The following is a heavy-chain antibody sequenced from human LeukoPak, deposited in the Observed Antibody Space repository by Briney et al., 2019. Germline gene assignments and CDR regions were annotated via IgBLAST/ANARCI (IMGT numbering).Heavy chain of an antibody. Sequence: GVSLRLSCAASGFTFSDYYMSWIRQAPGKGLEWVSYISGSGGTIYYADSVKGRFTISRDNAQNSLYLQMNSLRAEDTAVYYCARGRLITGTTKLDYWGQGTLVTVSS. V-gene: IGHV3-11*04. D-gene: IGHD1-7*01. CDR2: ISGSGGTI. CDR3: ARGRLITGTTKLDY. CDR1: GFTFSDYY. J-gene: IGHJ4*02.